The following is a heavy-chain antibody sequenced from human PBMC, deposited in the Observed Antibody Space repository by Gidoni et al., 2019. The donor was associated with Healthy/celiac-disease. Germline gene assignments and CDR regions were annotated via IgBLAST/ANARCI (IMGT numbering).Heavy chain of an antibody. V-gene: IGHV3-48*02. Sequence: EVQLVESGGGLVQPGGSLRLSCAASGFPFSSYSMNWVRQAPGKGLEWVSYISSSSSTIYYADSVKGRFTISRDNAKNSLYLQMNSLRDEDTAVYYCARVSSGRSTDYYYGMDVWGQGTTVTVSS. CDR1: GFPFSSYS. J-gene: IGHJ6*02. D-gene: IGHD4-17*01. CDR3: ARVSSGRSTDYYYGMDV. CDR2: ISSSSSTI.